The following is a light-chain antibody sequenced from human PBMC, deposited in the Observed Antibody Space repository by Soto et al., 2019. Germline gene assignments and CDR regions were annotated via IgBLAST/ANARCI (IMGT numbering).Light chain of an antibody. V-gene: IGKV3-11*01. CDR2: DAS. CDR3: QQSDT. CDR1: QSVSSY. J-gene: IGKJ5*01. Sequence: EIVLTQSPGTLSLSPGERATLSCRASQSVSSYLALFQQKPGQAPRLLIYDASNRATGIPARFSGSGSGTDFTLTISRLEPEDFAVYYCQQSDTFGQGTRLEIK.